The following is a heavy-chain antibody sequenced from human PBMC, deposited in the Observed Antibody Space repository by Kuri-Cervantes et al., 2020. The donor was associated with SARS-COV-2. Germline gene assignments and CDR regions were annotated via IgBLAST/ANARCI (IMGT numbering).Heavy chain of an antibody. J-gene: IGHJ4*02. V-gene: IGHV1-2*02. Sequence: ASVKVSCKASGYTFTGYYMHWVRQAPGQGLEWMGWINPNSGGTNYAQKFQGRVTITRNTSISTAYMELSSLRSEDTAVYYCAGDSGLAAAGLFDYWGQGTLVTVSS. CDR3: AGDSGLAAAGLFDY. D-gene: IGHD6-13*01. CDR1: GYTFTGYY. CDR2: INPNSGGT.